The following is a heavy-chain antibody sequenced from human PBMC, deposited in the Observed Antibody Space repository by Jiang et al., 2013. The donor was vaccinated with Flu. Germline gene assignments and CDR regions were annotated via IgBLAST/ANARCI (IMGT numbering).Heavy chain of an antibody. CDR3: ATAPLEMATANDNWFDP. CDR1: GYTLTELS. D-gene: IGHD5-24*01. J-gene: IGHJ5*02. Sequence: SGAEVKKPGASVKVSCKVSGYTLTELSMHWVRQAPGKGLEWMGGFDPEDGETIYAQKFQGRVTMTEDTSTDTAYMELSSLRSEDTAVYYCATAPLEMATANDNWFDPWGQGTLVTVSS. CDR2: FDPEDGET. V-gene: IGHV1-24*01.